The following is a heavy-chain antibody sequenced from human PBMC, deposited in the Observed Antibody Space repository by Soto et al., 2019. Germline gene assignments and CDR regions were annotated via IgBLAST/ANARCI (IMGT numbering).Heavy chain of an antibody. J-gene: IGHJ6*02. CDR3: ACEARMVRGVIPYYNGMDV. Sequence: SGPTLVNPTQTLTLTCTFSGFSLSTSGVGVVWIRQPPGKALEYLGVIYWNDDKRYRPSLKSRLTITKDTSKNQVVLTMTNMDPVDTATYYCACEARMVRGVIPYYNGMDVWGQGTTVTVSS. CDR2: IYWNDDK. D-gene: IGHD3-10*01. CDR1: GFSLSTSGVG. V-gene: IGHV2-5*01.